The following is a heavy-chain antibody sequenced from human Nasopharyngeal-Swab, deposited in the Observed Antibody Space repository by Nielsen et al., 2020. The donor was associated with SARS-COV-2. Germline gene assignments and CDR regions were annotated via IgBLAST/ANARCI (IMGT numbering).Heavy chain of an antibody. CDR1: GFPFSTSV. J-gene: IGHJ3*02. V-gene: IGHV3-23*01. CDR2: ISTSGDTT. CDR3: AKVQWLVLDAFDI. D-gene: IGHD6-19*01. Sequence: GESLKISCAASGFPFSTSVMTWVRQAPGKGLDWVSLISTSGDTTFYTNSVEGRFTISRDNSRNTLFLQMSSLRAEDTAVYYCAKVQWLVLDAFDIWGQGTMVTVSS.